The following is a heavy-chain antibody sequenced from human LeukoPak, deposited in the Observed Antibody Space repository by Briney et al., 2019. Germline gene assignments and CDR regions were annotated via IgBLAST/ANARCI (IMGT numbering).Heavy chain of an antibody. Sequence: GGSLRLSCAASGFTFSDNYMDWFRQAPGKGLEWVGRIRNKANRYTTEYAASVKGRFTFSRDDSKNSLYLQMNSLKTEDTAMYYCARTSGSYSGGAFDIWGRGTMVTVSS. J-gene: IGHJ3*02. CDR2: IRNKANRYTT. D-gene: IGHD1-26*01. CDR1: GFTFSDNY. CDR3: ARTSGSYSGGAFDI. V-gene: IGHV3-72*01.